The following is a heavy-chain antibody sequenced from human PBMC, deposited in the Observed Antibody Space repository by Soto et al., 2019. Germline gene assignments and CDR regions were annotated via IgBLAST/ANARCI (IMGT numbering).Heavy chain of an antibody. Sequence: SVTLSLTCTVCGGAISSYYWSWIRQPIGKGLEWIGYIYYSGSTNYNPSLKSRVTISVDTSKNQFSLKLSSVTAADTAVYYCARGDRGQQQVILHDYPSQGTLVPVS. CDR1: GGAISSYY. CDR3: ARGDRGQQQVILHDY. J-gene: IGHJ4*02. D-gene: IGHD6-13*01. V-gene: IGHV4-59*01. CDR2: IYYSGST.